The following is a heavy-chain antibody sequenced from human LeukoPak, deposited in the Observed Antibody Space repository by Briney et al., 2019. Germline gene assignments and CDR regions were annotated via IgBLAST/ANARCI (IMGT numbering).Heavy chain of an antibody. V-gene: IGHV3-30*02. CDR1: GLIFSSYG. Sequence: GGSLRLSCAASGLIFSSYGMHWVRQAPGKGLEWVAFIRYDGTNKYYADSVKGRFTISRDNSKNTLYLQMNSLRAEDTAVYYCAKDRSGSYSQGLDYWGQGTLVTVSS. D-gene: IGHD1-26*01. CDR3: AKDRSGSYSQGLDY. J-gene: IGHJ4*02. CDR2: IRYDGTNK.